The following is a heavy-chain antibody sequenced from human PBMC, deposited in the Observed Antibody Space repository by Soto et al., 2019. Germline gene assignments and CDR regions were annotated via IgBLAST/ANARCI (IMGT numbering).Heavy chain of an antibody. CDR3: ARDPDEVVGTDYHYYGMDV. J-gene: IGHJ6*02. CDR2: ILPVFGTT. D-gene: IGHD1-26*01. V-gene: IGHV1-69*06. Sequence: QVQLVQSGAEVKKPGSSVMVSCKASGDTSSNYGVSWVRQAPGQGLEWMGGILPVFGTTTYARNFQGRITITADKSTSTVYMELTSLRSDDTATYYCARDPDEVVGTDYHYYGMDVWDQGATVTVSS. CDR1: GDTSSNYG.